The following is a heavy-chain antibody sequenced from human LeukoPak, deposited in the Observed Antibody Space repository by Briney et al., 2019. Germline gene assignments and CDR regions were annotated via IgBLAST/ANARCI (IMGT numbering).Heavy chain of an antibody. J-gene: IGHJ4*02. V-gene: IGHV3-23*01. D-gene: IGHD2-2*01. CDR1: GFSFSNVW. Sequence: GGSLRLSCAASGFSFSNVWMSWVRQAPGKGLEWVSAISGSGGSTYYADSVKGRFTISRDNSKNTLYLQMNSLRAEDTAVYYCAKVLSGQLGWGQATLVTVSS. CDR3: AKVLSGQLG. CDR2: ISGSGGST.